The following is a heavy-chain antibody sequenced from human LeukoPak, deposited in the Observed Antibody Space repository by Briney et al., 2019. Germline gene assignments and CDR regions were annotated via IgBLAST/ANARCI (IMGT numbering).Heavy chain of an antibody. D-gene: IGHD1-26*01. Sequence: GGSLRLSCAACGFTFSSYGMHWVRQAPGKGLEWVAFIRYDGSNKYYADSVKGRFTISRDNSKNTLYLQMNSLRAEDTAVYYCAKDQGGGSPYHFLFDYWGQGTLVTVSS. CDR2: IRYDGSNK. CDR3: AKDQGGGSPYHFLFDY. J-gene: IGHJ4*02. V-gene: IGHV3-30*02. CDR1: GFTFSSYG.